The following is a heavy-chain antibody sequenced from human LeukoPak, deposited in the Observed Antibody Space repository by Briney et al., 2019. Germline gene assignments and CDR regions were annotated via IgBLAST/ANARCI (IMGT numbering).Heavy chain of an antibody. D-gene: IGHD6-19*01. J-gene: IGHJ3*02. CDR1: GGSISSSSYY. CDR2: IYYSGST. CDR3: ARRAVAPDAFDI. V-gene: IGHV4-39*01. Sequence: SETLSLTCTVSGGSISSSSYYWGWIRQPPGKGLEGIGSIYYSGSTYYNPPLKSRVTISVDTSKNQFSLKLSSVPAAATAVYYCARRAVAPDAFDIWGQGRMVTVSS.